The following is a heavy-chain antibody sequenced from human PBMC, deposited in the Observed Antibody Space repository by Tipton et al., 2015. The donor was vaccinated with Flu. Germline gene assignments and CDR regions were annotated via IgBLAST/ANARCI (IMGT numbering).Heavy chain of an antibody. CDR3: ARRDHTNYVSDPKSWFDP. CDR1: GDSVSSDYH. CDR2: VSRSGST. V-gene: IGHV4-38-2*01. Sequence: TLSLTCAVSGDSVSSDYHWGWIRQFPGKGLEWIGTVSRSGSTIYNPSLKSRVTISIDRSKNQFSLNLKSVTAADMAVYYCARRDHTNYVSDPKSWFDPWGQGTLVAVSS. D-gene: IGHD1-7*01. J-gene: IGHJ5*02.